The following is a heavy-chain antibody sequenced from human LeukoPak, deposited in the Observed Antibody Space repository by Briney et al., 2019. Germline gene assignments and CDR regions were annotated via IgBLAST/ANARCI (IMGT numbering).Heavy chain of an antibody. Sequence: ASVKVSCKASGYTFTVYYMHWVRQAPGQGLEWMGRINPNSGGTNYAQKFQGRVTMTRDTSISTAYMELSRLRSDDTAVYYCAREGLIITSQNIASAHVRYWGQGTLVTVSS. CDR1: GYTFTVYY. CDR3: AREGLIITSQNIASAHVRY. CDR2: INPNSGGT. D-gene: IGHD3-10*01. V-gene: IGHV1-2*06. J-gene: IGHJ4*02.